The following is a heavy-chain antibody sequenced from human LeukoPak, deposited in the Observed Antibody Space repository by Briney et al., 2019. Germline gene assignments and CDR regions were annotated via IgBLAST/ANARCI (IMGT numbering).Heavy chain of an antibody. Sequence: GGSLRLSCAASGFTFSSYAMSWVRQAPGEGLEWLSAINNRGSSTYYAGSVKDRFTISRDNSENTLYLQMNSLTVDDTAVYFCAKERQTGDYFTSDYWGQGTLVTVSS. D-gene: IGHD4-17*01. CDR1: GFTFSSYA. CDR3: AKERQTGDYFTSDY. V-gene: IGHV3-23*01. CDR2: INNRGSST. J-gene: IGHJ4*02.